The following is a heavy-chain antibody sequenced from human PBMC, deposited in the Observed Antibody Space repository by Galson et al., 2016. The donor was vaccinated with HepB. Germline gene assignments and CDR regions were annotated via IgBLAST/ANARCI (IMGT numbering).Heavy chain of an antibody. V-gene: IGHV3-30*03. Sequence: SLRLSCAASGFTFSSYGMHWVRQAPGKGLEWVALISYDGSNKYYADSLKGRFTISRDNSKDTLYLQMNSLRAEGTAVYYCARYGSGSHGYYYGMDVWGQGTTVTVSS. CDR3: ARYGSGSHGYYYGMDV. CDR2: ISYDGSNK. CDR1: GFTFSSYG. D-gene: IGHD1-26*01. J-gene: IGHJ6*02.